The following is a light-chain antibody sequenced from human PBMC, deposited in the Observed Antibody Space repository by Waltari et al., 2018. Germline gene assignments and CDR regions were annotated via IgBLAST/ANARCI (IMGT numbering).Light chain of an antibody. CDR2: GAS. J-gene: IGKJ4*01. V-gene: IGKV3-15*01. Sequence: EIVMTQSPATLSVSPGERATLSCRASQSVSSNLAWYQQKPCQAPRLLIYGASTRATGIPARFSGSGSGTEFTLTISSMQSEDFAVYYCQQYNNWPPRFTFGGGTKVEIK. CDR1: QSVSSN. CDR3: QQYNNWPPRFT.